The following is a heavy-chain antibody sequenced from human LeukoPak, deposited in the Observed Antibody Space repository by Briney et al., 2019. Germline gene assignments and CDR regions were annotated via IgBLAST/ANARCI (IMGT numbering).Heavy chain of an antibody. D-gene: IGHD3-10*01. CDR2: ISGSGGST. Sequence: GGSLRLSCAASGFTFSSYAMSWVRQAPGKGLEWVSAISGSGGSTYYADSVKGRFTISRDNSKNTLYLQMNSLRAEDTAVYYCAKGLLWFGELSPFDYWGQGTLVTVSS. CDR1: GFTFSSYA. CDR3: AKGLLWFGELSPFDY. V-gene: IGHV3-23*01. J-gene: IGHJ4*02.